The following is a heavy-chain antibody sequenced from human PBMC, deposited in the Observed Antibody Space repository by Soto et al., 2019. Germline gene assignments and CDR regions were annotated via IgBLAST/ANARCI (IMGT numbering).Heavy chain of an antibody. CDR3: AKDFGGHYGGNSGVDY. CDR2: ISGSGGST. J-gene: IGHJ4*02. V-gene: IGHV3-23*01. Sequence: EVQLLESGGGLVQPGGSLRLSCAASGFTFSSYAMSWVRQAPGKGLGWVSAISGSGGSTYYADSVKGRFTISRDNSKNTLYLQMNSLRAEDTAVYYCAKDFGGHYGGNSGVDYWGQGTLVTVSS. D-gene: IGHD4-17*01. CDR1: GFTFSSYA.